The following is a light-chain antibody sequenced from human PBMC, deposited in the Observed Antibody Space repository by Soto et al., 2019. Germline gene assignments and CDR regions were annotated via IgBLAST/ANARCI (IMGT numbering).Light chain of an antibody. CDR1: SSDVGGYNY. V-gene: IGLV2-14*01. Sequence: QSVLTQPASVSGSPGQSITISCTGTSSDVGGYNYVSWYQQHPGKAPKLMIYEVSNRPSGVSNRFSGSKSGNTASLTMSGLQADDEADYYCSSYTSSSTRPVFGTGTKVTVL. J-gene: IGLJ1*01. CDR2: EVS. CDR3: SSYTSSSTRPV.